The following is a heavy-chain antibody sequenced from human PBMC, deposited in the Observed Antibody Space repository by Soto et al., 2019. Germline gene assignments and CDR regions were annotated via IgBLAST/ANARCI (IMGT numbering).Heavy chain of an antibody. D-gene: IGHD5-18*01. CDR1: GFSLTTRGVG. J-gene: IGHJ4*02. V-gene: IGHV2-5*02. CDR2: IYWDDDE. Sequence: QITLKESGPTLVKPTQTFTLTCTFSGFSLTTRGVGVGWIRQPPGKALECLALIYWDDDEGYSPSLKSRLTIAKDTSNNMVVLTMTNVDPVETAPSFWARRPRGYSYNFDYGGQGTLVTVSS. CDR3: ARRPRGYSYNFDY.